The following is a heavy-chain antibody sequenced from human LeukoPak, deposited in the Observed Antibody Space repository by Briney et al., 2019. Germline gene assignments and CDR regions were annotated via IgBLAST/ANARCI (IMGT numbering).Heavy chain of an antibody. Sequence: PGGSLRLSCAASGFTFSDYSMNWVRQAPGKGLEWVSYINSGSSTIYYVDSVKGRFTISRDDAKRTVDLQMDNLRAEDTAIYYCAYRNNFEYWGQGALVTVSS. CDR1: GFTFSDYS. D-gene: IGHD1-26*01. V-gene: IGHV3-48*04. CDR3: AYRNNFEY. J-gene: IGHJ4*02. CDR2: INSGSSTI.